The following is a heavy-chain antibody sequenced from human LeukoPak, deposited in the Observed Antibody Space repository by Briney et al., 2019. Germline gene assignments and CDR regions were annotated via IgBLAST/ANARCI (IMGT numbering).Heavy chain of an antibody. J-gene: IGHJ6*02. D-gene: IGHD4-11*01. Sequence: SETLSLTCTVSGGSISSGSYYWSWIRQPPGKGLEWIGRIYTSGSTNYNPSLKSRVTISVDTSKNQFSLKLSSVTAADTAVYYCARGTVNYYYGMDVWGQGTTVTVSS. V-gene: IGHV4-61*02. CDR2: IYTSGST. CDR3: ARGTVNYYYGMDV. CDR1: GGSISSGSYY.